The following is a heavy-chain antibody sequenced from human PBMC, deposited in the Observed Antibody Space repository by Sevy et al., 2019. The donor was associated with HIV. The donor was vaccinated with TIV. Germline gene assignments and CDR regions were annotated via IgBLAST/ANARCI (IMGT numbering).Heavy chain of an antibody. V-gene: IGHV3-21*01. CDR1: GFTFSSYT. CDR2: ITGGSSYI. CDR3: ARDGGCSSTSGLLYFDC. J-gene: IGHJ4*02. D-gene: IGHD2-2*01. Sequence: GGSLRLSCAASGFTFSSYTMNWVRQAPGKGLEWISSITGGSSYIYYADSVKGRFTISGDNAKNSLYLQMNSLRAKDTAVYYCARDGGCSSTSGLLYFDCWGQGSLVTVSS.